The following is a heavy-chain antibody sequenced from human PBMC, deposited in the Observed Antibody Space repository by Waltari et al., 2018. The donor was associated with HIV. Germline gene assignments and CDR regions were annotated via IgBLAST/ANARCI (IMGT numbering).Heavy chain of an antibody. CDR2: IYTSGST. CDR1: GGSISSYY. CDR3: AREWEVLGVVIIDY. Sequence: QVQLQESGPGLVKPSETLSLTCTVSGGSISSYYWRWIRQPAGKGLEWIGRIYTSGSTNYNPSLKSRVTMSVDTSKNQFSLKLSSVTAADTAVYYCAREWEVLGVVIIDYWGQGTLVTVSS. J-gene: IGHJ4*02. V-gene: IGHV4-4*07. D-gene: IGHD3-3*01.